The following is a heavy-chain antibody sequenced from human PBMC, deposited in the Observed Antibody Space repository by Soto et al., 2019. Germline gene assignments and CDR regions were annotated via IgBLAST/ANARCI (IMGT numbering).Heavy chain of an antibody. Sequence: ASVKVSFKASGYTFTSYGISWLRQAPGQGLEWMGWISAYNGNTNYAQKLQGRVTMTTDTSTSTAYMELRSLRSDDTAVYYCARAMVRGVIIGPYGMDVWGQGTTVTVSS. V-gene: IGHV1-18*01. CDR3: ARAMVRGVIIGPYGMDV. J-gene: IGHJ6*02. D-gene: IGHD3-10*01. CDR2: ISAYNGNT. CDR1: GYTFTSYG.